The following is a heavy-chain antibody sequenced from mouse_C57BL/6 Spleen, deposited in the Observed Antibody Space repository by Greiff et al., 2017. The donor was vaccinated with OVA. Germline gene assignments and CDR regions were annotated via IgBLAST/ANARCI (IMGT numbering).Heavy chain of an antibody. V-gene: IGHV1-54*01. D-gene: IGHD3-3*01. CDR2: INPGSGGT. CDR1: GYAFTNYL. Sequence: QVQLQQSGAELVRPGTSVKVSCKASGYAFTNYLIEWVKQRPGQGLEWIGVINPGSGGTNYNEKFKGKATLTADKSSSTAYMQLSSLTSEDSAVYFCARGGTRGYFDVWGTGTTVTVSS. J-gene: IGHJ1*03. CDR3: ARGGTRGYFDV.